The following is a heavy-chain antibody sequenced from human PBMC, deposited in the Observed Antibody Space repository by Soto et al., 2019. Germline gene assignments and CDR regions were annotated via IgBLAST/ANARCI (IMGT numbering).Heavy chain of an antibody. CDR2: MFRDEYNQ. V-gene: IGHV3-30-3*02. CDR3: AKSTAN. Sequence: QVQVMESGGGVVQPGGSLRLSCAASGFSVSDYPVHWVRQAPGKGLDWVAVMFRDEYNQRYADSVKGRFTMSRDNSKNTLYLQMDSLRTDDSAVYYCAKSTANWRRGTRVTVSS. CDR1: GFSVSDYP. J-gene: IGHJ4*02.